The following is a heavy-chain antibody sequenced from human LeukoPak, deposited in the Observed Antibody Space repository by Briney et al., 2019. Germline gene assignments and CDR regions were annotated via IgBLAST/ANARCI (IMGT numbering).Heavy chain of an antibody. CDR2: IYSGGST. D-gene: IGHD6-13*01. V-gene: IGHV3-66*02. CDR3: ARDRRIAAAGTGDWFDP. CDR1: GFTVSSNY. Sequence: GGSLRFSCAASGFTVSSNYMSWVRQAPGKGLEWVSVIYSGGSTYYADSVKGRFTISRDNSKNTLYLQVNSLRAEDTAVYYCARDRRIAAAGTGDWFDPWGQGTLVTVSS. J-gene: IGHJ5*02.